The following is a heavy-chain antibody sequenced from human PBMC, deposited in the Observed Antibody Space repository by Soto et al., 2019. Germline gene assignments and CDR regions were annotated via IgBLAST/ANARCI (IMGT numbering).Heavy chain of an antibody. V-gene: IGHV3-23*01. CDR1: GFTFNNYA. J-gene: IGHJ5*02. CDR2: ISGNGIST. D-gene: IGHD3-10*01. CDR3: TRDAISMVRGTDNWFDP. Sequence: EVQLLESGGGLIQPGGSLRLSCAASGFTFNNYAMSWVRQAPGKGLEWVSAISGNGISTYYADSVRGRFTISRDNSENTLFLQMNRLRDDDTAVYYCTRDAISMVRGTDNWFDPWGQGTLVTVSS.